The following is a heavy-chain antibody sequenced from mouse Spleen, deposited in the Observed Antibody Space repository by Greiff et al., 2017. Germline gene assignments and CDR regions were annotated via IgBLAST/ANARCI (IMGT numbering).Heavy chain of an antibody. J-gene: IGHJ2*01. V-gene: IGHV1-26*01. CDR2: INPNNGGT. CDR1: GYTFTDYY. Sequence: EVQLQQSGPELVKPGASVKISCKASGYTFTDYYMNWVKQSHGKSLEWIGDINPNNGGTSYNQKFKGKATLTVDKSSSTAYMELRSLTSEDSAVYYCAGGGYDEDFDYWGQGTTLTVSS. CDR3: AGGGYDEDFDY. D-gene: IGHD2-2*01.